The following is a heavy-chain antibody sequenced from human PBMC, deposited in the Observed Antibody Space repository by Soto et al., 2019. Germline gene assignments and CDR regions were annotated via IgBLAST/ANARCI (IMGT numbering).Heavy chain of an antibody. Sequence: QLQLQESGPGLVKPSETLSLTCTVSGGSLSSSSYYWGLIRQPPGKGLEWIGSIYYSGSTYYNPCLKRRVTISVDTSKNQFAPKPSSVTAGDTAVYHAASLGVQGYSSARWGQGTLVTVAS. D-gene: IGHD6-25*01. J-gene: IGHJ4*02. V-gene: IGHV4-39*01. CDR1: GGSLSSSSYY. CDR3: ASLGVQGYSSAR. CDR2: IYYSGST.